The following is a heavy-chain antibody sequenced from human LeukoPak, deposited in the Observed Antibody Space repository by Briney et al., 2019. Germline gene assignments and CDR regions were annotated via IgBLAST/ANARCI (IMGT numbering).Heavy chain of an antibody. J-gene: IGHJ4*02. CDR2: ISSSADST. CDR3: AKPLEKYTYGGNFDY. D-gene: IGHD4-23*01. CDR1: GFTFSSYA. V-gene: IGHV3-23*01. Sequence: PGGSLRLSCAASGFTFSSYAMSWVRQAPGKGLAWVSVISSSADSTYYADSVKVRFTISRDNSKNTLYLQMNNLRAEDTAVYYCAKPLEKYTYGGNFDYWGQGILVTVSS.